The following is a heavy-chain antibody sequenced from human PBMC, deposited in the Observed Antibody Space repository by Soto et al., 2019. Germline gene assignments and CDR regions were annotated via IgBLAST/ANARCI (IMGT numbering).Heavy chain of an antibody. Sequence: QVQLVQSGAEEKKPGASVTVSCKASGYTFTSYSMHWVRQAPGQMFEWMGWINAGNGNTRYSQNFQGRVTITRDTSANTAYMELSSLTSEDTAVYYCARDPCNKGVCFANWFDPWGQGTLVTVSS. J-gene: IGHJ5*02. V-gene: IGHV1-3*05. CDR2: INAGNGNT. CDR1: GYTFTSYS. D-gene: IGHD2-8*01. CDR3: ARDPCNKGVCFANWFDP.